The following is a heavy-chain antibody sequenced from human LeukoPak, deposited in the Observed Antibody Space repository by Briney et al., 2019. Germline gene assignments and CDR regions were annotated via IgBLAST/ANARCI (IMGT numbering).Heavy chain of an antibody. CDR1: GGSFSGYY. Sequence: SETLSLTCAVYGGSFSGYYWSWIRQPPGKGLEWIGEINHSGSTNYNPSLKSRVTISVDTSKNQFSLKLSSVTAADTAVYYCARGRFGIFGVVYYYYYMDVWGKGTTVTVSS. CDR2: INHSGST. V-gene: IGHV4-34*01. CDR3: ARGRFGIFGVVYYYYYMDV. J-gene: IGHJ6*03. D-gene: IGHD3-3*01.